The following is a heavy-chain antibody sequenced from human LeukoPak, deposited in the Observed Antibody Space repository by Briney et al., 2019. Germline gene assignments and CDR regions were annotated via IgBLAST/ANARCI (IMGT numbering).Heavy chain of an antibody. J-gene: IGHJ1*01. CDR3: AAAAGHLGYFQH. Sequence: GASVKVSCKASGYTFTSYYMHWVRQAPGQGLEWMGIINPSGGSTSYAQKFQGRVTITADKSTSTAYMELSSLRSEDTAVYYCAAAAGHLGYFQHWGQGTLVTVSS. CDR2: INPSGGST. CDR1: GYTFTSYY. V-gene: IGHV1-46*01. D-gene: IGHD6-13*01.